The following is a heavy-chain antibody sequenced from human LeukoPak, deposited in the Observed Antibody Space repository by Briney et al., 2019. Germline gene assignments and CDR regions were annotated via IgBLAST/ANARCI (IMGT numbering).Heavy chain of an antibody. CDR2: IYHSGST. V-gene: IGHV4-30-2*01. CDR1: GGSISSGGYF. D-gene: IGHD5-24*01. Sequence: SETLSLTCAVSGGSISSGGYFWSWIRQPPGKGLEWIGYIYHSGSTYYNPSLKSRVTISVDKSKNQFSLKLSSVTAADTAVYYCAGRLDGYNYRWFDPWGQGTLVTVSS. J-gene: IGHJ5*02. CDR3: AGRLDGYNYRWFDP.